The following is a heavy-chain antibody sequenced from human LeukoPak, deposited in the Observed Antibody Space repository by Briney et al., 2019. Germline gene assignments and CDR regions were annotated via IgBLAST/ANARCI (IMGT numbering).Heavy chain of an antibody. J-gene: IGHJ3*01. CDR3: AREHPDYHGFDF. Sequence: GASVKVSCKASGYTFTNYPKHWVRQAPGQGLEWMGVIFPGGGVTEYAQKFQGIVPVTRDTSTRTVYMELSSLRPDDTAVYYCAREHPDYHGFDFWGQGTLLSVSS. CDR2: IFPGGGVT. CDR1: GYTFTNYP. V-gene: IGHV1-46*01. D-gene: IGHD4-11*01.